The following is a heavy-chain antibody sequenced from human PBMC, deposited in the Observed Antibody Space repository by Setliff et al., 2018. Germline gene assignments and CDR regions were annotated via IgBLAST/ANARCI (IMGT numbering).Heavy chain of an antibody. V-gene: IGHV3-11*01. D-gene: IGHD2-2*03. Sequence: GESLRLSCAASGLTFSSYWMTWIRQAPGKGLEWVSYITSSGTTTFYTDSVKGRFAISRDNARNSLYLQMNSLRVEDTAVYYCARDGYPGTSWGQGTLVTVS. CDR1: GLTFSSYW. CDR2: ITSSGTTT. CDR3: ARDGYPGTS. J-gene: IGHJ5*02.